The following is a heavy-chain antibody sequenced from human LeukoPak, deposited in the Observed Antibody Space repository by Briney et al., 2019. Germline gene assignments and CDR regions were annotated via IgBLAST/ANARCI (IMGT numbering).Heavy chain of an antibody. J-gene: IGHJ4*02. CDR2: VTGDGVNT. V-gene: IGHV3-23*01. CDR1: GFTFYTYA. CDR3: EKVTLGSCGGTRCDPLAL. D-gene: IGHD2-21*01. Sequence: GGSLRLTCAASGFTFYTYAISWVRQAPGKGLECVSIVTGDGVNTYYIDSVKGRFTISRDNSKNTLYLLMNSLRDEDTAIYYCEKVTLGSCGGTRCDPLALWAQEPLVTVSS.